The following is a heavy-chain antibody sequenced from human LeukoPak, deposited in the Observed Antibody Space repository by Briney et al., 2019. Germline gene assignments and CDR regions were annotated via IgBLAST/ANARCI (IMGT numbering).Heavy chain of an antibody. CDR3: AREPGDYVWGSYRSDAFDI. J-gene: IGHJ3*02. CDR1: GFTFSDYY. D-gene: IGHD3-16*02. Sequence: PGGSLRLSCAASGFTFSDYYMSWIRQAPGKGLEWVSYISSSGSTIYYADSVKGRFTISRDNAKNSLYLQMNSLRAEDTAVYYCAREPGDYVWGSYRSDAFDIWGQGTMVTVSS. V-gene: IGHV3-11*01. CDR2: ISSSGSTI.